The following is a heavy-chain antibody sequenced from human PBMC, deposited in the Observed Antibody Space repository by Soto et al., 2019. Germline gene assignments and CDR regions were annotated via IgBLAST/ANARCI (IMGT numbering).Heavy chain of an antibody. J-gene: IGHJ6*02. CDR2: IIPIFGTA. CDR3: ADGSRSYGRYYYYYGMDV. D-gene: IGHD3-10*01. V-gene: IGHV1-69*01. Sequence: QVQLVQSGAEVKKPGSSVKVSCKASGGTFSSYAISWVRQAPGQGLEWMGGIIPIFGTANYAQKFQGRVTITADESTSTAYMELSSLRSEDTAVYYCADGSRSYGRYYYYYGMDVWGQGTTVTVSS. CDR1: GGTFSSYA.